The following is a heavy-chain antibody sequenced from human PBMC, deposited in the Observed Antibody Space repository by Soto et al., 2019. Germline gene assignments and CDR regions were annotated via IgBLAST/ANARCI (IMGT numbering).Heavy chain of an antibody. CDR2: ISAYNGNT. CDR1: GGTFSSYT. D-gene: IGHD1-26*01. V-gene: IGHV1-18*01. Sequence: ASVKVSCKASGGTFSSYTISWVRQAPGQGLEWMGWISAYNGNTNYAQKLQGRVTMTTDTSTSTVYMELRSLRSDDTAVYYCARASGSSYWFDPWGQGTLVTVS. J-gene: IGHJ5*02. CDR3: ARASGSSYWFDP.